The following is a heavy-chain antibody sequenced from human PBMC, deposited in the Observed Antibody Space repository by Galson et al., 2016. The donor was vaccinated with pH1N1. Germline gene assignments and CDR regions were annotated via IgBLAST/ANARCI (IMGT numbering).Heavy chain of an antibody. Sequence: SVKVSCKASGYTFTGYYIHWVRQAPGQGLEWMGRINPSNDVTDYAQNFQGRVTMTRDTSITTVYMELSSLRSDDTAVYYCAREGSYDSSESGDAFDIWGQGTMVTVSS. D-gene: IGHD3-22*01. J-gene: IGHJ3*02. V-gene: IGHV1-2*06. CDR2: INPSNDVT. CDR3: AREGSYDSSESGDAFDI. CDR1: GYTFTGYY.